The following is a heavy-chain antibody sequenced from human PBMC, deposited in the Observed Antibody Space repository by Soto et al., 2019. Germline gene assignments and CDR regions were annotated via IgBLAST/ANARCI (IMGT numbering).Heavy chain of an antibody. Sequence: PSQTLSLTCAISGDSVSSNSAAWNWIRQSPSRGLEWLGRTYYRSKWYNDYAVSVKSRITINPDTSKNQFSLQLNSVTPEDTAVYYCARADRAALTAPYYYYGMDVWGQGTTVTV. CDR1: GDSVSSNSAA. CDR3: ARADRAALTAPYYYYGMDV. V-gene: IGHV6-1*01. J-gene: IGHJ6*02. CDR2: TYYRSKWYN. D-gene: IGHD6-6*01.